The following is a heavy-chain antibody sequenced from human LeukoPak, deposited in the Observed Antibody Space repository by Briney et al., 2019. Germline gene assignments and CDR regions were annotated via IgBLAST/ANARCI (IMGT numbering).Heavy chain of an antibody. V-gene: IGHV4-30-2*01. Sequence: SQTLSLTCAVSGGSISSGGYSWSWIRQPPGKGLEWIGYIYHSGSTYYNPSLKSRVTISVDRSKNQFSLKLSSVTAADTAVYYCASSLITMVRGVILFSAFDIWGQGTMVTVSS. CDR3: ASSLITMVRGVILFSAFDI. D-gene: IGHD3-10*01. CDR2: IYHSGST. CDR1: GGSISSGGYS. J-gene: IGHJ3*02.